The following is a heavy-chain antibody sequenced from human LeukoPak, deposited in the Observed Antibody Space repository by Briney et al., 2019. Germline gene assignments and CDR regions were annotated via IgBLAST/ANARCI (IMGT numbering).Heavy chain of an antibody. CDR1: GGSISSGGYS. CDR2: IYHSGSI. V-gene: IGHV4-30-2*01. D-gene: IGHD1-1*01. J-gene: IGHJ5*02. CDR3: ARGTERASWFDP. Sequence: SQTLSLTCAVSGGSISSGGYSWRWIRQPPGKGLEWIGYIYHSGSIYYSPSLKSRVTISVDRSKNQFSLKLSSVTAADTAVYYCARGTERASWFDPWGQGTLVTVSS.